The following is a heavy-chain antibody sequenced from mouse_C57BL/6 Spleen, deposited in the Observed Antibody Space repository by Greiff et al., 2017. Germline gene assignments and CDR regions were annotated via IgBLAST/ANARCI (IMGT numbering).Heavy chain of an antibody. J-gene: IGHJ2*01. Sequence: QVQLQQPGTELVKPGASVKLSCKASGYTFTSYWMHWVKQRPGQGLEWIGNINPSNGGTNYNEKFKSKATLTVDKSSSTAYMQLSGLTSEDSAVYYCARGGRLGRDYFDYWGQGTTLTVSS. D-gene: IGHD4-1*01. CDR2: INPSNGGT. CDR1: GYTFTSYW. V-gene: IGHV1-53*01. CDR3: ARGGRLGRDYFDY.